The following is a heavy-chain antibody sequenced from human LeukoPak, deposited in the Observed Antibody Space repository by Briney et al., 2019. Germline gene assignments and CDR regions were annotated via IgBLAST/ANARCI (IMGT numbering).Heavy chain of an antibody. CDR3: AREGVTNYFDY. Sequence: GGSLRLSCAASGFTVSSNYMSWLRPAPGKRREWGSVIYSGGSTYYADSVKGRFTISRDNSKNTLYLQMNSLRAEDTAVYYCAREGVTNYFDYWGQGTLVTVSS. J-gene: IGHJ4*02. D-gene: IGHD4-11*01. CDR1: GFTVSSNY. V-gene: IGHV3-53*01. CDR2: IYSGGST.